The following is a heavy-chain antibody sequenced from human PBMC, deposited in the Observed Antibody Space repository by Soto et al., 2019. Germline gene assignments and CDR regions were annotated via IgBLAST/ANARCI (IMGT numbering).Heavy chain of an antibody. Sequence: LSLTCTVSGGSISSGDYYWSWIRQPPGKCLEWIGYIYYSGSTYYNPSLKSRVTISVDTSKNQFSLKLSSVTAADTAVYYCARLIVVVPAAKVNWFDPWGQGTLVTVTS. CDR1: GGSISSGDYY. CDR2: IYYSGST. D-gene: IGHD2-2*01. V-gene: IGHV4-30-4*01. J-gene: IGHJ5*02. CDR3: ARLIVVVPAAKVNWFDP.